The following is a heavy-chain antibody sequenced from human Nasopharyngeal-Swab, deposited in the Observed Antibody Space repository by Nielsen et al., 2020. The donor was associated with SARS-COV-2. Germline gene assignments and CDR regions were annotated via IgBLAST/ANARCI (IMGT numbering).Heavy chain of an antibody. J-gene: IGHJ3*02. Sequence: VRQATGKGLEWVANIKQGGSERNYVDSVKGRFTISRDNAKNSLYLQMNSLRAEDTAVYYCAREPREGGGFDIWGQGTMVTVSS. D-gene: IGHD3-16*01. CDR3: AREPREGGGFDI. CDR2: IKQGGSER. V-gene: IGHV3-7*01.